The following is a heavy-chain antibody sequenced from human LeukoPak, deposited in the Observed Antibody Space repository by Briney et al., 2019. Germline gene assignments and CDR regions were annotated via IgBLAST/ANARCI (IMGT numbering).Heavy chain of an antibody. V-gene: IGHV3-72*01. D-gene: IGHD2/OR15-2a*01. J-gene: IGHJ3*02. CDR1: GFTFRDHY. Sequence: TGGSLRLSCAASGFTFRDHYMDWVRQAPGKGLEWVGRIRNKANSYTTEYAAPVKGRFSISREDSKNTLYLHVNSLKTEDTAVYYCARELTSIFDMWGQGTMVAVSS. CDR2: IRNKANSYTT. CDR3: ARELTSIFDM.